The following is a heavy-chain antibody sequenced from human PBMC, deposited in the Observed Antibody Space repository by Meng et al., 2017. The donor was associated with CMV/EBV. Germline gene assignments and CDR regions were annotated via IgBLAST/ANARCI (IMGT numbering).Heavy chain of an antibody. V-gene: IGHV3-21*01. D-gene: IGHD5-12*01. CDR1: GFTFSSYS. Sequence: GESLKISCAASGFTFSSYSMNWVRQAPGKGLEWVSSISSSSSYIYYADSVKGRFTISRDNAKNSLYLQMNSLRAEDTAVYYCARDSGYDFSRLDYWGQGTLVTVSS. J-gene: IGHJ4*02. CDR3: ARDSGYDFSRLDY. CDR2: ISSSSSYI.